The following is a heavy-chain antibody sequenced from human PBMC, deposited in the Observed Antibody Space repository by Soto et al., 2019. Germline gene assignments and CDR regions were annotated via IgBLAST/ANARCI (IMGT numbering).Heavy chain of an antibody. CDR3: ARGGGSAWQPYYFDL. D-gene: IGHD6-19*01. CDR2: ISYDGSNK. Sequence: GXSLRLSCAASGCTFRNDGIHWVLQAPGKGLEWVAVISYDGSNKYYADSVKGRFTISRDNSKNTLYLQMNGLRAEDTAVYYCARGGGSAWQPYYFDLWGQGTLVTVSS. CDR1: GCTFRNDG. J-gene: IGHJ4*02. V-gene: IGHV3-30*03.